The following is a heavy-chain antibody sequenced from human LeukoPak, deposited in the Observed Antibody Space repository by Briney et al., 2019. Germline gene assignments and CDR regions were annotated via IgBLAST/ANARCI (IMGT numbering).Heavy chain of an antibody. Sequence: SETLSLTCTVSGGSISSYYWSWIRQPPGKGLEWIGYIYYSGSTNYNPSLKSRVTISVDTSKNQFSLKLSSVTAADTAVYYCARTMVTAISKRPAVLDYWGQGTLVTVSS. J-gene: IGHJ4*02. V-gene: IGHV4-59*01. CDR2: IYYSGST. D-gene: IGHD2-21*02. CDR3: ARTMVTAISKRPAVLDY. CDR1: GGSISSYY.